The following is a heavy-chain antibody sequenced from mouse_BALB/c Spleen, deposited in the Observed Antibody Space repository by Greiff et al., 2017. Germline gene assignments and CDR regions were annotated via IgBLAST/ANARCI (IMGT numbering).Heavy chain of an antibody. Sequence: EVQLVESGGGLVQPGGSLKLSCAASGFTFSSYGMSWVRQTPDKRLELVATINSNGGSTYYPDSVKGRFTISRDNAKNTLYLQMSSLKSEDTAMYYCAREGYDGYFFAYWGQGTLVTVSA. CDR1: GFTFSSYG. CDR2: INSNGGST. CDR3: AREGYDGYFFAY. J-gene: IGHJ3*01. V-gene: IGHV5-6-3*01. D-gene: IGHD2-3*01.